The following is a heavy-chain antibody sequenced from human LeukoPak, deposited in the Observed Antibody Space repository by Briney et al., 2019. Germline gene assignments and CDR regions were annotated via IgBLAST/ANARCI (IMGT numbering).Heavy chain of an antibody. V-gene: IGHV3-30*18. CDR1: GFTFSSYG. CDR2: ISYDGSNK. CDR3: AKDSGIAVDGTLRAFDI. Sequence: PGGSLRLSCAASGFTFSSYGMHWVRQAPGKGLEWVAVISYDGSNKYFADSVKGRFTITRDNSKNTLYLQMNSLRAEDTAVYYCAKDSGIAVDGTLRAFDIWGQGTMVTVSS. J-gene: IGHJ3*02. D-gene: IGHD6-19*01.